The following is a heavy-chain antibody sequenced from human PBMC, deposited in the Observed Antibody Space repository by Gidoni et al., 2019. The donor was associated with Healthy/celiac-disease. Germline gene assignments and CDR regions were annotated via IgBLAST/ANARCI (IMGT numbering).Heavy chain of an antibody. V-gene: IGHV1-69*01. CDR1: GGTFSSYA. CDR3: ARGDRRFLEWSYYYYYMDV. Sequence: QVQLVQSGAEVKKPGSSVKVSCKASGGTFSSYAISWVRQAPGQGLEWMGGIIPIFGTANYAQKFQGRVTITADESTSTAYMELSSLRSEDTAVYYCARGDRRFLEWSYYYYYMDVWGKGTTVTVSS. D-gene: IGHD3-3*01. J-gene: IGHJ6*03. CDR2: IIPIFGTA.